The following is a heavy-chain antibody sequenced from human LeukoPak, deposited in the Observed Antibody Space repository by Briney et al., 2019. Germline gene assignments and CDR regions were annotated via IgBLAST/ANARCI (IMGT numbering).Heavy chain of an antibody. V-gene: IGHV3-23*01. CDR3: AKDTPLSAYTSGWSNNCFDH. CDR2: VSGGGDAT. CDR1: GFTFSTYA. J-gene: IGHJ4*02. D-gene: IGHD6-19*01. Sequence: GGSLRLSCAASGFTFSTYAMSWLRQAPGKGLEWVSTVSGGGDATYYADSVKGRFAISRDNSNSALHLHMSSLRAEDTALYYCAKDTPLSAYTSGWSNNCFDHWGQGTLVTVSS.